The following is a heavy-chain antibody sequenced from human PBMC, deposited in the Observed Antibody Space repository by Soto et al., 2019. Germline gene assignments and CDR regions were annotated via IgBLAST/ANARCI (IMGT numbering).Heavy chain of an antibody. J-gene: IGHJ3*02. CDR2: ISAYNGHT. CDR3: ARGRDGYNHDAFDI. D-gene: IGHD5-12*01. CDR1: GYTFMTCG. V-gene: IGHV1-18*01. Sequence: GASVKVSCKASGYTFMTCGISWVRQAPGQGLEWMGWISAYNGHTNYAQKLQGRVTMTTDTSTSTASMELRSLRSDDTAVYYCARGRDGYNHDAFDIWGQGTMVTVSS.